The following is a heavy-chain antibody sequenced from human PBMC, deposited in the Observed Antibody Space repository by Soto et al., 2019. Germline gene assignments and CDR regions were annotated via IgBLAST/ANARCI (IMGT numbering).Heavy chain of an antibody. J-gene: IGHJ4*02. Sequence: SQTLSPPGAISGASVAINVAAWNWIRPSPARGLEWLGRTYYRSRWYSDYSPSVKSRITVNPDTSQNQFSLQLNSVTPEDTAIYYCERAPPGFNSAFDFWGQRTMVTVSS. D-gene: IGHD4-4*01. CDR3: ERAPPGFNSAFDF. V-gene: IGHV6-1*01. CDR2: TYYRSRWYS. CDR1: GASVAINVAA.